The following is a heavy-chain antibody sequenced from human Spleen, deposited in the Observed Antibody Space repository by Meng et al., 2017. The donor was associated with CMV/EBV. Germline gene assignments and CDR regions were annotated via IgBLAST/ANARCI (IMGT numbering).Heavy chain of an antibody. V-gene: IGHV4-34*01. Sequence: ESLKISCAVYGGSFSGYYWSWIRQPPGKGLEWIGEINHSGSTNYNPSLKSRVTISVDTSKNQFSLKLSSVTAADTAVYYCARGRLTLDYWGQGTLVTVSS. J-gene: IGHJ4*02. CDR2: INHSGST. CDR1: GGSFSGYY. CDR3: ARGRLTLDY. D-gene: IGHD3-22*01.